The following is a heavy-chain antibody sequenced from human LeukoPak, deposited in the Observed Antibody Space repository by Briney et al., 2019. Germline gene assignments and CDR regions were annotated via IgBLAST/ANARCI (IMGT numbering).Heavy chain of an antibody. CDR2: INHSGST. CDR1: GGSFSGYY. Sequence: SETLSLTCAVYGGSFSGYYWSWLRQPPGKGLEWIGEINHSGSTNYNPSLKSRVTISVDTSKNQFSLKLSSVTAADTAVYYCARVANYYDSSGYYYVYYYYGMDVWGQGTTVTVSS. V-gene: IGHV4-34*01. CDR3: ARVANYYDSSGYYYVYYYYGMDV. J-gene: IGHJ6*02. D-gene: IGHD3-22*01.